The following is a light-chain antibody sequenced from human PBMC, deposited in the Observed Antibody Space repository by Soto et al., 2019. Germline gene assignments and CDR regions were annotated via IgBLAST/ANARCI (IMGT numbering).Light chain of an antibody. V-gene: IGKV1-9*01. CDR1: QDISSY. J-gene: IGKJ4*01. CDR3: QQLDSYLT. Sequence: DIQMTQSPSSVSASVGDRVTITCRASQDISSYLAWYQQKPGKAPELLIYAASTLQTGVPSRFSGSGSGTDFTLTISCLQPEDFATYYCQQLDSYLTFGGGTKVDIK. CDR2: AAS.